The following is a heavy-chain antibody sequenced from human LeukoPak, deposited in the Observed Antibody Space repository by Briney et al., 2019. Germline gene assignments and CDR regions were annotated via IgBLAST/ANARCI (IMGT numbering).Heavy chain of an antibody. D-gene: IGHD3-3*01. J-gene: IGHJ4*02. CDR2: IHPNSGGT. CDR3: ASVTYSDFSPVDY. V-gene: IGHV1-2*02. Sequence: ASVKVSCKASGYTFTAYYIHWVRQAPGQGLEWMGWIHPNSGGTNYAQKFQGRLTMTRDTSISTAYMELSRLTSDDTAVFFCASVTYSDFSPVDYWGQGTLVTVSS. CDR1: GYTFTAYY.